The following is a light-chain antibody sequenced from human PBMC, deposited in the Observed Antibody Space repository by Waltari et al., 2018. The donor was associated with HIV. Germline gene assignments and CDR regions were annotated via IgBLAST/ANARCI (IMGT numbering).Light chain of an antibody. J-gene: IGLJ3*02. CDR3: ATWDDSLNSFWV. CDR1: SSNIGNTF. V-gene: IGLV1-47*01. CDR2: RND. Sequence: QSVLTQPPSASGPPGQRVVISCSGGSSNIGNTFVSWYQQLPGSTPKLLIYRNDQRPSGVSDRFSGSKSGTSASLAISGLRSEDEADYYCATWDDSLNSFWVFGGGTKVTVL.